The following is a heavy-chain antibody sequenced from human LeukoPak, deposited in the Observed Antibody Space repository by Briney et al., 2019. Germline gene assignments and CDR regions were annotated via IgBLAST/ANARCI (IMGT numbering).Heavy chain of an antibody. CDR1: GYTFTSYG. D-gene: IGHD5-12*01. V-gene: IGHV1-18*01. Sequence: GASVKVSCKASGYTFTSYGISWVRQAPGQGLEWMGWISGYNGDTRYAQKFQGRVTLTIDTPTTTAYMEPRSLTSDDTAIYYCARRPGYDRRLSSLDLWGQGTLVTVSS. CDR3: ARRPGYDRRLSSLDL. J-gene: IGHJ5*02. CDR2: ISGYNGDT.